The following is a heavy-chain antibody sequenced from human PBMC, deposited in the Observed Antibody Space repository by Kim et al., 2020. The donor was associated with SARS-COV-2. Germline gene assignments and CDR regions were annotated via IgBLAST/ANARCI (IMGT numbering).Heavy chain of an antibody. CDR2: IDHSGST. CDR1: GGSFSGYY. V-gene: IGHV4-34*01. D-gene: IGHD2-2*01. J-gene: IGHJ4*02. CDR3: ARISPSFTVHPDY. Sequence: SETLSLTCAVYGGSFSGYYWSWIRQPPGKGMEWIGEIDHSGSTNYKPSLKSRLTISVDTSKSQFSLRLSSVIAADTAVYYCARISPSFTVHPDYWGQGT.